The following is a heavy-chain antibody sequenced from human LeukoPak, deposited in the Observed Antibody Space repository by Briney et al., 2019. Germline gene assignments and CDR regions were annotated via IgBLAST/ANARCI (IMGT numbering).Heavy chain of an antibody. J-gene: IGHJ4*02. Sequence: SESLSLACTVAGGSVSIYYWGWVRQPAGEGLGWIGRIYTGGSTNYNPSLKSRVTMSVDTSKNQFSLKLSSVTAADTAVYYCARVTPLRFFDYWGQGTLVTVSS. V-gene: IGHV4-4*07. CDR2: IYTGGST. CDR3: ARVTPLRFFDY. CDR1: GGSVSIYY. D-gene: IGHD4-17*01.